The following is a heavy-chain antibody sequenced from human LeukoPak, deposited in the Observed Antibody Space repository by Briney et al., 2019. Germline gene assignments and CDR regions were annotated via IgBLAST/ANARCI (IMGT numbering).Heavy chain of an antibody. V-gene: IGHV4-59*01. Sequence: SETLSLTCTVSGGSISSYYWSWTRQPPGTGLEWIGYIYYSGSTNYNPSLKSRVTISVDTSKNRFSLKLSSVTAADTAVYYCARGRIAARLPHFDYWGQGTLVTVSS. CDR1: GGSISSYY. J-gene: IGHJ4*02. D-gene: IGHD6-6*01. CDR2: IYYSGST. CDR3: ARGRIAARLPHFDY.